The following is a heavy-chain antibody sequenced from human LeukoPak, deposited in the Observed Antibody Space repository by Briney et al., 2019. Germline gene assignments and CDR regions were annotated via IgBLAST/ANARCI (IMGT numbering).Heavy chain of an antibody. CDR2: IGGSGDST. D-gene: IGHD3-16*01. V-gene: IGHV3-23*01. J-gene: IGHJ4*02. CDR1: GFTFTGNA. CDR3: ARDRYDYVWGSYVFDY. Sequence: GGSLRLSCAASGFTFTGNAIGWFRQAPGKGLGGVHIIGGSGDSTYYADSVKGRFTISRDNAKNSLYLQMNSLRAEDTAVYYCARDRYDYVWGSYVFDYWGQGTLVTVSS.